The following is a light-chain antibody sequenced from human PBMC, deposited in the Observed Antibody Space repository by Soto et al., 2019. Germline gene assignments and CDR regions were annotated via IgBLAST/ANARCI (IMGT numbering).Light chain of an antibody. Sequence: DIQMTQSPSTLAASAGDRVTITCRASQSISSWLAWYQQKPGKAPNLLIYKASSLGSGVPSRFSGSGSGTEFTLTISSLQPDDFATYYCQQYNSYPITFGQGTRLEIK. V-gene: IGKV1-5*03. CDR3: QQYNSYPIT. J-gene: IGKJ5*01. CDR1: QSISSW. CDR2: KAS.